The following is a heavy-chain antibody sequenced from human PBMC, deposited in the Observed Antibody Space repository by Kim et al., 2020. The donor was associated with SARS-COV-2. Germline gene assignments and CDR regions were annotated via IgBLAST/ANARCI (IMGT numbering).Heavy chain of an antibody. Sequence: ADSVKGRFTISRDNSKNSLYLQMNSLRAEDTAVYYCARGGNSSGWYYFDYWGQGTPVTVSS. V-gene: IGHV3-66*01. D-gene: IGHD6-19*01. CDR3: ARGGNSSGWYYFDY. J-gene: IGHJ4*02.